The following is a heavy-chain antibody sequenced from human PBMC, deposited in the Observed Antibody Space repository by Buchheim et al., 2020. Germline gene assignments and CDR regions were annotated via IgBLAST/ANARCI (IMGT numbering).Heavy chain of an antibody. J-gene: IGHJ4*02. CDR3: ARAPLAAAAY. Sequence: QVQLVESGGGVVQPGRSLRLSCAASGFTFSSYGMHWVRQAPGKGLEWVVVISYDGSNKYYADSVKGRFTISRDNSKKTLYLQMNSLRAEDTAVYYCARAPLAAAAYWGQGTL. V-gene: IGHV3-30*03. D-gene: IGHD6-13*01. CDR1: GFTFSSYG. CDR2: ISYDGSNK.